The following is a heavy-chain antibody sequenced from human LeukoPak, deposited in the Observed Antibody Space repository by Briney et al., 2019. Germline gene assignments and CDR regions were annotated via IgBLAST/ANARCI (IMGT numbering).Heavy chain of an antibody. CDR2: INHSGST. V-gene: IGHV4-34*01. J-gene: IGHJ4*02. CDR3: ARGYDTSDY. CDR1: GGSFNGDY. Sequence: SETLSLTCVVYGGSFNGDYWSWIRQSPGKGLEWIGEINHSGSTNYNPSLKSRVTISVDTSKNQFSLKLSSVTAADTAVYYCARGYDTSDYWGQGTLVTVSS. D-gene: IGHD3-22*01.